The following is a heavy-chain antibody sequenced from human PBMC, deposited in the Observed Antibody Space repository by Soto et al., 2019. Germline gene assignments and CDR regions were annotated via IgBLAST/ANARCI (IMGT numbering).Heavy chain of an antibody. J-gene: IGHJ6*02. Sequence: QVQLVQSGAEVKKPGASVKVSCESSGYVFTNYFMHWVRQAPGQGLEWMGIINHNGGGTSYAKTFEGRVTMTRDSDTSTVYMDLSSLRTEDTALYYCAREVGSNSWTYYYGMDVWGQGTSVTVS. CDR1: GYVFTNYF. CDR3: AREVGSNSWTYYYGMDV. D-gene: IGHD6-13*01. CDR2: INHNGGGT. V-gene: IGHV1-46*01.